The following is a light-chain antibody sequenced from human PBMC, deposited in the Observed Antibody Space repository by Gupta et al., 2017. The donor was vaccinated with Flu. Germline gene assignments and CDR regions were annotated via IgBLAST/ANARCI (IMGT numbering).Light chain of an antibody. J-gene: IGLJ1*01. V-gene: IGLV1-40*01. CDR3: QYFADGLGAEV. Sequence: VIIPCTGSTSNIGAGYDVHWYQVLPETAPKRLISANSNRPSGVADRFSGSKADTSDCPALTGLQAENEAEDDCQYFADGLGAEVFGTGTKVSVL. CDR1: TSNIGAGYD. CDR2: ANS.